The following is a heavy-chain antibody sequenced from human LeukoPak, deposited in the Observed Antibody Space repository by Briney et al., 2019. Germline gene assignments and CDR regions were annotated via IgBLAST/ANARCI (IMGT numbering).Heavy chain of an antibody. CDR2: FDPEDGET. CDR1: GYTLTELS. Sequence: GASVKVSCKVSGYTLTELSMHCVRQAPGKGLEWMGGFDPEDGETIYAQKFQGRVTMTEDTSTDTAYMELSSLRSEDTAVYYCATDSEPYSPFDYWGQGTLVTVSS. D-gene: IGHD2-15*01. CDR3: ATDSEPYSPFDY. J-gene: IGHJ4*02. V-gene: IGHV1-24*01.